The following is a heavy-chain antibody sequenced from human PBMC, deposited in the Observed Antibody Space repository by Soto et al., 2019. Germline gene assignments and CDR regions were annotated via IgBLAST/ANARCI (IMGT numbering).Heavy chain of an antibody. Sequence: VASVKVSCKASGYTFTSYGISWVRQAPGQGLEWMGWISAYNGNTNYAQKLQGRVTMTTDTSTSTDYMELRSLRSDDTAVYYCARSYCSSTSCYYYYYYMDVWGKGTTVTVSS. CDR2: ISAYNGNT. CDR3: ARSYCSSTSCYYYYYYMDV. CDR1: GYTFTSYG. V-gene: IGHV1-18*01. D-gene: IGHD2-2*01. J-gene: IGHJ6*03.